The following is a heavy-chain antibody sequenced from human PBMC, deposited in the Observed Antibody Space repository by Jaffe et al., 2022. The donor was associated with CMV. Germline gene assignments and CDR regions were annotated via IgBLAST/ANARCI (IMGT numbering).Heavy chain of an antibody. J-gene: IGHJ1*01. CDR1: GGSISSYY. V-gene: IGHV4-59*08. CDR3: ARLPVDTAMGEYFQH. D-gene: IGHD5-18*01. Sequence: QVQLQESGPGLVKPSETLSLTCTVSGGSISSYYWSWIRQPPGKGLEWIGYIYYSGSTNYNPSLKSRVTISVDTSKNQFSLKLSSVTAADTAVYYCARLPVDTAMGEYFQHWGQGTLVTVSS. CDR2: IYYSGST.